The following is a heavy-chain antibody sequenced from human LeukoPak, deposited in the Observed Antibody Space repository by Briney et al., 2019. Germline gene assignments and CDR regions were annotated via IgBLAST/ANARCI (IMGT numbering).Heavy chain of an antibody. J-gene: IGHJ6*03. V-gene: IGHV1-2*02. D-gene: IGHD1-26*01. CDR2: INPNSGGT. Sequence: ASVKVSCKASGYTFTGYYMHWVRQAPGQGLEWMGWINPNSGGTNYAQKFQGRVTMTRDTSISTAYMELSRLRSDDTAVYYCARPGATKDYYYYMDVWGKGTTVTVSS. CDR3: ARPGATKDYYYYMDV. CDR1: GYTFTGYY.